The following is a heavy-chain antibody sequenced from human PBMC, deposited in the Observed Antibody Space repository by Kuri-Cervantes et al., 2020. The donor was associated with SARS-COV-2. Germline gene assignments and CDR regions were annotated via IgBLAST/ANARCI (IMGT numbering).Heavy chain of an antibody. D-gene: IGHD6-19*01. Sequence: ASVKVSCKAPETTFPNYDINWVRQATGQGLEWMGIINPSGGSTSYAQKFQGRVTMTRDTSTSTVYMELSSLRSEDTAVYYCARVAGNYFDYWGQGTLVTVSS. CDR1: ETTFPNYD. J-gene: IGHJ4*02. CDR2: INPSGGST. V-gene: IGHV1-46*01. CDR3: ARVAGNYFDY.